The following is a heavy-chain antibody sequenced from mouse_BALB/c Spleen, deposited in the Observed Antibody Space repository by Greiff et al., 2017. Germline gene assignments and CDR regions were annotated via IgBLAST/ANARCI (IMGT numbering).Heavy chain of an antibody. J-gene: IGHJ4*01. CDR3: AGCYYGSRGAMDY. Sequence: VQLKESGPSLVKPSQTLSLTCSVTGDSITSGYWNWIRKFPGNKLEYMGYISYSGSTYYNPSLKSRISITRDTSKNQYYLQLNSVTTEDTATYYCAGCYYGSRGAMDYWGQGTSVTVSS. CDR1: GDSITSGY. CDR2: ISYSGST. D-gene: IGHD1-1*01. V-gene: IGHV3-8*02.